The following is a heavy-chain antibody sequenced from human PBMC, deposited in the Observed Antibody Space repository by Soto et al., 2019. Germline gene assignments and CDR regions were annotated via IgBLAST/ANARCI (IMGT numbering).Heavy chain of an antibody. J-gene: IGHJ4*02. D-gene: IGHD7-27*01. CDR3: ARGPSGDKVDC. CDR1: GGSINNYY. CDR2: IYDSGST. V-gene: IGHV4-4*09. Sequence: SETLSLTCTVSGGSINNYYWSWIRQPPGKGLEWIGHIYDSGSTNYNPSLTSRVTISVDTSKNQFSLQLRSVTAADTAVYYCARGPSGDKVDCWGQGTLVTVSS.